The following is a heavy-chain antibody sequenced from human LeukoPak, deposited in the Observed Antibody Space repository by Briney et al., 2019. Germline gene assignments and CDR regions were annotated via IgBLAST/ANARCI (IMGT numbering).Heavy chain of an antibody. D-gene: IGHD6-13*01. CDR2: IRYDGSNK. CDR3: ARDFSSWYFTHLFDY. CDR1: GFTFSSYG. V-gene: IGHV3-30*02. Sequence: GGSLRLSCAASGFTFSSYGMHWVRQAPGKGLEWLAFIRYDGSNKYYADSVKGRFTISRDNSKNTLYLQMNSLRAEDTAVYYCARDFSSWYFTHLFDYWGQGTLVTVSS. J-gene: IGHJ4*02.